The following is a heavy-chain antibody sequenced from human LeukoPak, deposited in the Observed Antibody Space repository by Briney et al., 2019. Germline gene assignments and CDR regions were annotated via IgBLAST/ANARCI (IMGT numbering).Heavy chain of an antibody. CDR2: IYYSGST. CDR3: ARAMRGYSYGYGGYFDY. CDR1: GGSISSGDYY. J-gene: IGHJ4*02. V-gene: IGHV4-30-4*01. Sequence: PSETLSLTCTVSGGSISSGDYYWSWIRQPPGKGLEWIGYIYYSGSTYYNPSLKSRVTISVDTSKNQFSLKLSSVTAADTAVYYCARAMRGYSYGYGGYFDYWGQGTLVTVSS. D-gene: IGHD5-18*01.